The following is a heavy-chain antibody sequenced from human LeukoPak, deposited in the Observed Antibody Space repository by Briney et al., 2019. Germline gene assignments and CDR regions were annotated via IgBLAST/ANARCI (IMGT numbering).Heavy chain of an antibody. Sequence: SVKVSCKASGGTFSSYAISWVPQASGQGLEWMGRIIPIFGTANYAQKFPGRVTITTHESTTTAYMALSSLISQDTAVYYCSRGPPICGGGSCYSEGDFWGQGTLVTVSS. CDR3: SRGPPICGGGSCYSEGDF. D-gene: IGHD2-15*01. V-gene: IGHV1-69*05. CDR1: GGTFSSYA. CDR2: IIPIFGTA. J-gene: IGHJ4*02.